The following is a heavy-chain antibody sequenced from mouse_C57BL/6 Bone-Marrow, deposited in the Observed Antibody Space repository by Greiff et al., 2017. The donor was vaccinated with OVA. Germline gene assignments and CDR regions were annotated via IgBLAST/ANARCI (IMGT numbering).Heavy chain of an antibody. J-gene: IGHJ4*01. CDR1: GYTFTDYE. Sequence: VQLQQSGAELVRPGASVTLSCKASGYTFTDYEMHWVKQTPVHGLEWIGAIDPETGGPAYNQKFKGKAILTADKSSSTAYLELRSLTSEDSAVYYWTRGYSNYYAMDYWGQGTSVTVSS. CDR3: TRGYSNYYAMDY. D-gene: IGHD2-5*01. V-gene: IGHV1-15*01. CDR2: IDPETGGP.